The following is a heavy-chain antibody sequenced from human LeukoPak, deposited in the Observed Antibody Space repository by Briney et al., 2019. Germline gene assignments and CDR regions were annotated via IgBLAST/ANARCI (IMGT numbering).Heavy chain of an antibody. CDR2: IIPIFGTA. J-gene: IGHJ4*02. V-gene: IGHV1-69*05. CDR3: ARASDILTGYYMDY. D-gene: IGHD3-9*01. Sequence: GASVKVSCKASGGTFSSYAISWVRQAPGQGLEWMGRIIPIFGTANYAQKFQGRVTITTDESTNTAYMELSSLRSEDTAVYYCARASDILTGYYMDYWGQGTLVTVSS. CDR1: GGTFSSYA.